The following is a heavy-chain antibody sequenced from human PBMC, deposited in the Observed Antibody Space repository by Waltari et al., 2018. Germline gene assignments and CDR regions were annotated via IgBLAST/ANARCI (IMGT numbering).Heavy chain of an antibody. D-gene: IGHD3-10*01. J-gene: IGHJ4*02. CDR1: GYTFTDYY. V-gene: IGHV1-69-2*01. Sequence: EVQLVQSGAEVKKPGATVKISCKASGYTFTDYYMHWVQQAPGKGLEWMGRVDPEDGETIYAEKCQGRVTITADKSTSTAYMELSSLRAEDTAVYYCARVMVQGTNYYFDYWGQGTLVTVSS. CDR3: ARVMVQGTNYYFDY. CDR2: VDPEDGET.